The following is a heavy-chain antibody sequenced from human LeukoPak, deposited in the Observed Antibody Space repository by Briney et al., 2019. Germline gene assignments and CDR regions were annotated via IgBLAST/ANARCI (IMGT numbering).Heavy chain of an antibody. CDR2: INHSGST. V-gene: IGHV4-34*01. CDR1: GGSFSDYY. CDR3: ARSPHVLLWFGELVPFNYSYYMDV. D-gene: IGHD3-10*01. J-gene: IGHJ6*03. Sequence: PSETLSLTCAVYGGSFSDYYWSWIRQPPGKGLEWVGEINHSGSTNYNPSLKSRVTISVDTSKNQFSLKLSSVTAADTAVYYCARSPHVLLWFGELVPFNYSYYMDVWGKGTTVTISS.